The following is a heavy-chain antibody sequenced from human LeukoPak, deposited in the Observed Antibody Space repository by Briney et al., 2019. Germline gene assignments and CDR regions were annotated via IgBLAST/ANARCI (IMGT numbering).Heavy chain of an antibody. CDR2: IHPHGTM. CDR1: DESICSSSYY. Sequence: SETLSLTCSASDESICSSSYYWGWIRQPPGKGLEWIGTIHPHGTMYYNPSLKSRVTVSVDKSKNLFSLKLSSVTAADAAVYYCSRGWDACKLGNYWGQGSLVTVSS. CDR3: SRGWDACKLGNY. J-gene: IGHJ4*02. V-gene: IGHV4-39*01. D-gene: IGHD1-26*01.